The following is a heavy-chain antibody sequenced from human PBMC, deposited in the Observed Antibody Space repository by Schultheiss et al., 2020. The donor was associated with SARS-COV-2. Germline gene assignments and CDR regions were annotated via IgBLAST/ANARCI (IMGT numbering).Heavy chain of an antibody. V-gene: IGHV1-18*01. CDR2: ISAYNGNT. D-gene: IGHD4-17*01. Sequence: ASVKVSCKASGYTFTSYGISWVRQAPGQGLEWMGWISAYNGNTNYAQKLQGRVTITADESTSTAYMELSSLRSEDTAVYYCARDSDYGDYGASFDYWGQGTLVTVSS. CDR1: GYTFTSYG. J-gene: IGHJ4*02. CDR3: ARDSDYGDYGASFDY.